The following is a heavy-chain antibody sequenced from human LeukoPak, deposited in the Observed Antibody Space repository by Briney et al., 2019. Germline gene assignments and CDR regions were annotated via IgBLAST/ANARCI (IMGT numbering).Heavy chain of an antibody. D-gene: IGHD3-22*01. J-gene: IGHJ3*02. CDR1: GFTFSSYW. CDR3: ARAGGSDSSGYYQGAFDM. Sequence: GGSLRLSCAASGFTFSSYWMHWVRQAPGKGLVWVSHINSDGSSISYADSVKGRFTISRDNAKNTLYLQMNSLRAGDTAVYYCARAGGSDSSGYYQGAFDMWGLGTMVTVSS. CDR2: INSDGSSI. V-gene: IGHV3-74*01.